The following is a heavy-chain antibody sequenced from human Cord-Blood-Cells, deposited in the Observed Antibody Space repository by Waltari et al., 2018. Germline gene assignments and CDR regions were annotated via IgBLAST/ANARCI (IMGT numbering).Heavy chain of an antibody. D-gene: IGHD1-26*01. CDR2: IWYDGRNK. CDR3: ARWVLYSGSYYFDY. J-gene: IGHJ4*02. Sequence: QVQLVESGGGVVQPGRSLRLSCAASGFTFSSYGMHWVRQAPGKGLEWGAVIWYDGRNKYYADSVKGRFTISRDNSKNTLYLQMNSLRAEDTAVYYCARWVLYSGSYYFDYWGQGTLVTVSS. V-gene: IGHV3-33*01. CDR1: GFTFSSYG.